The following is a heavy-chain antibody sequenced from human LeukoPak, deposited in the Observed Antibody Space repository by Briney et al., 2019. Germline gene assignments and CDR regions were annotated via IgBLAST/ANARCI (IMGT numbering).Heavy chain of an antibody. CDR1: GFTFSSYS. J-gene: IGHJ4*02. V-gene: IGHV3-23*01. CDR3: AKVRLAVADY. D-gene: IGHD6-19*01. CDR2: ISSTGGTT. Sequence: GGSLRLSCAASGFTFSSYSMNWVRQAPGKGLEWVSSISSTGGTTYYADSVKGRFTISRDNSKNTLYLQMNSLRAEDTAVYYCAKVRLAVADYWGQGTLVTVSS.